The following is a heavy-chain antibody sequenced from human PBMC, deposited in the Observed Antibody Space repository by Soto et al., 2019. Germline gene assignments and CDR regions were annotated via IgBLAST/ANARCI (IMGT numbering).Heavy chain of an antibody. CDR1: GFIFSSYA. J-gene: IGHJ4*02. D-gene: IGHD3-16*01. V-gene: IGHV3-30-3*01. CDR2: ISYDGSNK. CDR3: ARARFGAGAGYFDY. Sequence: QVQLVESGGGVVQPGRSLRLSCAASGFIFSSYAMHWVRQAPGKGLEWVAVISYDGSNKYYADSVKGRFTISRDNSKNTLYLQMNSLRAEDTAVYYCARARFGAGAGYFDYWGQGTLVTVSS.